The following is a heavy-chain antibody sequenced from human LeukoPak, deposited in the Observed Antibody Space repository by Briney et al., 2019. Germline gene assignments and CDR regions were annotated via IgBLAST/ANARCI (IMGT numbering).Heavy chain of an antibody. CDR1: GYTFTSYG. J-gene: IGHJ4*02. V-gene: IGHV1-18*01. Sequence: ASVKVSCKASGYTFTSYGISWVRQAPGQGLEWMGWISAYNGNTNYAQKLQGRVTMTTDTSTSTAYMELRSLRSDDTAAYYCARAIIGDFDYYDSSGYFDYWGQGTLVTVSS. D-gene: IGHD3-22*01. CDR3: ARAIIGDFDYYDSSGYFDY. CDR2: ISAYNGNT.